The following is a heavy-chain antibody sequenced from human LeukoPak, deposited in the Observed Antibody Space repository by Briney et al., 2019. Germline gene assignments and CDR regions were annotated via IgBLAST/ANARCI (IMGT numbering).Heavy chain of an antibody. CDR1: GYTFTSYY. CDR3: AREGWAPYSTSQALGFDY. CDR2: INPSGGST. V-gene: IGHV1-46*01. Sequence: ASVKVSCKASGYTFTSYYMHWVRQAPGQGLEWMGIINPSGGSTSYAQKFQGRVTVTRDTSTSTVYMELSSLRSEDTAVYYCAREGWAPYSTSQALGFDYWGQGTLVTVSS. J-gene: IGHJ4*02. D-gene: IGHD6-13*01.